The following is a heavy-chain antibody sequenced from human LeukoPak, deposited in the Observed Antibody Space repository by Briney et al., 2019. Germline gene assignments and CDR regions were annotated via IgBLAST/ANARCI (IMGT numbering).Heavy chain of an antibody. D-gene: IGHD3-22*01. V-gene: IGHV4-39*01. Sequence: SETLSLTCTVSGGSISSSSYYWGWIRQPPGKGLEWIGSIYYSGSTYYNPSLKRRTTISVDTSKNQFSLKLSSVTAADTAVYYCARHRLRYYYDSSGYFEPFDYWGQGTLVTVSS. J-gene: IGHJ4*02. CDR1: GGSISSSSYY. CDR2: IYYSGST. CDR3: ARHRLRYYYDSSGYFEPFDY.